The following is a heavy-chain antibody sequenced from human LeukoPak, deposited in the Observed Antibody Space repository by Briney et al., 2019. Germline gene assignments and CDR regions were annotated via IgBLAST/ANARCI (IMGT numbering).Heavy chain of an antibody. CDR1: GYSIGSGYY. CDR2: IYHSGST. Sequence: SETLSLTCTVSGYSIGSGYYWGWIRQPPGKGLEWIGSIYHSGSTYYNPSLKSRVTISVDTSKNQFSLKLSSVTAADTAVYYCARGGQWLVRWWFDPWGQGTLVTVSS. V-gene: IGHV4-38-2*02. D-gene: IGHD6-19*01. CDR3: ARGGQWLVRWWFDP. J-gene: IGHJ5*02.